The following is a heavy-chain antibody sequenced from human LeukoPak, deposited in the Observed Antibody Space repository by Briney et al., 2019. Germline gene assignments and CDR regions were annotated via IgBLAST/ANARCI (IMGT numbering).Heavy chain of an antibody. D-gene: IGHD5-18*01. CDR3: AKDWIQFNRVFDCFDS. CDR1: GFPFETNA. J-gene: IGHJ4*02. CDR2: IGNTET. V-gene: IGHV3-23*01. Sequence: PGGSLRLPCATSGFPFETNAMGWVRQAPGKGLEWVATIGNTETFYADSVTGRFTIPRDNSKNTVNLQMNRLRVEDTAIYYCAKDWIQFNRVFDCFDSWGQGTLVTVSS.